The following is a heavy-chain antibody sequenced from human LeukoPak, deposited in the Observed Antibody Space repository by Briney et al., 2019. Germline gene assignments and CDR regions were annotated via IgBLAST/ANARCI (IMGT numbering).Heavy chain of an antibody. CDR2: ISGSGGST. Sequence: PGGSLRLSCAASGFTFSSYAMSWVRQAPGKGLEWVSAISGSGGSTYYADSVKGRFTISRDNSKNTLYLRINSLRAEDTAVYYCAKGRIAAAGYDYWGQGTLVTVSS. D-gene: IGHD6-13*01. CDR1: GFTFSSYA. J-gene: IGHJ4*02. V-gene: IGHV3-23*01. CDR3: AKGRIAAAGYDY.